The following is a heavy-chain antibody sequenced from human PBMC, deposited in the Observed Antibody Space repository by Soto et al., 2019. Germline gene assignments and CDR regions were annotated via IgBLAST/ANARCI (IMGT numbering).Heavy chain of an antibody. Sequence: QVQLVQSATEVKKPGASVKVSCKGSGYTFSSYALHWVRQAPGQRLEWMGWNNAGNGDTRYSQKFQDRVTITRDTSATTVYMDVSSVRSEDTAVYYCARGRGSDSWIIDHWGQGTLVTVSS. CDR3: ARGRGSDSWIIDH. CDR1: GYTFSSYA. CDR2: NNAGNGDT. D-gene: IGHD6-13*01. V-gene: IGHV1-3*01. J-gene: IGHJ4*02.